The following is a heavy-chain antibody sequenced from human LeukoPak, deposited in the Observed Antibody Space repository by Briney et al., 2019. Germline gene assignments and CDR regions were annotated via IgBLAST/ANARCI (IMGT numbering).Heavy chain of an antibody. CDR3: AKGSYYYCDMDV. Sequence: GGSLRLSCAASGFTFSSYAMSWVRQAPGKGLEWVSAISGSGGSTYYADSVKGRFTISRDNSKNTLYLQMNSLGAEDTAVYYCAKGSYYYCDMDVWGQGTTVTVSS. V-gene: IGHV3-23*01. J-gene: IGHJ6*02. CDR2: ISGSGGST. CDR1: GFTFSSYA.